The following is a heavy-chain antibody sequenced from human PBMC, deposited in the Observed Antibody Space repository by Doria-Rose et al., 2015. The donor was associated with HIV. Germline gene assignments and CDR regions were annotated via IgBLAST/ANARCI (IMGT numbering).Heavy chain of an antibody. CDR2: IYSSGST. J-gene: IGHJ6*03. Sequence: ISSCYWNWIRQPPGKGLEWIGYIYSSGSTHYNSSLKSRVTISIDTSKNQFSLKLSSVTAADTAVYYCARFRPSRGIYYSLDVWGKGTTVTVSS. D-gene: IGHD3-10*01. CDR1: ISSCY. V-gene: IGHV4-4*09. CDR3: ARFRPSRGIYYSLDV.